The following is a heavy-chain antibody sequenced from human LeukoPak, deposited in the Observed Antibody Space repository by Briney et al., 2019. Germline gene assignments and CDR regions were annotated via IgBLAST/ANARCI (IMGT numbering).Heavy chain of an antibody. V-gene: IGHV3-7*03. CDR1: GFTFNNYW. CDR3: ARGSSRAFDY. Sequence: GGSLRLSCAASGFTFNNYWMSWVRQAPGKGLEWVANIKQDGSEKYYVDSAKGRFTISRDNANNSLYLQMNSLRAEDTAVYFCARGSSRAFDYWGQGTLVTVSS. D-gene: IGHD2-2*01. J-gene: IGHJ4*02. CDR2: IKQDGSEK.